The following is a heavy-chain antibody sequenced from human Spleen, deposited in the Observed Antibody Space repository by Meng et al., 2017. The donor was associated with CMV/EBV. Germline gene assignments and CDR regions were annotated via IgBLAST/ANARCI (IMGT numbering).Heavy chain of an antibody. CDR1: GYSFTNYW. Sequence: GESLKISCEGSGYSFTNYWIGWVRQMPGKGLEWMGIIYPGDSDTRYSPSFQGQVTITADKSISTAYLQWSSLKASDTAMYYCARIGNGYNYPDAFDFWGQGTMVTVSS. J-gene: IGHJ3*01. D-gene: IGHD1-1*01. CDR3: ARIGNGYNYPDAFDF. CDR2: IYPGDSDT. V-gene: IGHV5-51*01.